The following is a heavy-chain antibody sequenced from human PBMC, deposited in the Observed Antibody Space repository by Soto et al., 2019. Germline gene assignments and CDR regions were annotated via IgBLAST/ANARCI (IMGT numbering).Heavy chain of an antibody. CDR1: GYTFTSYG. V-gene: IGHV1-18*01. J-gene: IGHJ4*02. CDR3: ARPSSQLRPYYFDY. D-gene: IGHD1-7*01. Sequence: GASVKVSCKASGYTFTSYGISWVRQAPGQGLEWMGWISAYNGNTNYAQKLQGRVTMTTDTSTSTAYLELRSLSSDDTALYYCARPSSQLRPYYFDYWGQGTLVTVSS. CDR2: ISAYNGNT.